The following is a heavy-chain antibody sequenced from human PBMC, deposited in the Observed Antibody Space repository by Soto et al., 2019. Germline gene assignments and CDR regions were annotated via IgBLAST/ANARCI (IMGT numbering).Heavy chain of an antibody. Sequence: GGSLRLSCAASGFTFSNAWMSWVRQAPGKGLEWVGRIKSKTDGGTTDYAAPVKGRFTIARDDSKNTLYLQMNSLKTEDTAVYYCTTDRYGDNWFDPWGQGTLVTVSS. V-gene: IGHV3-15*01. CDR2: IKSKTDGGTT. D-gene: IGHD4-17*01. CDR1: GFTFSNAW. CDR3: TTDRYGDNWFDP. J-gene: IGHJ5*02.